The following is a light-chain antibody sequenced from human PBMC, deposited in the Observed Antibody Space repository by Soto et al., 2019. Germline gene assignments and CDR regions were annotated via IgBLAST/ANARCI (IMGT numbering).Light chain of an antibody. CDR3: QQYGNSPQT. CDR1: QSPSHNIY. Sequence: IVVTQSAGTLSLSPGARATLSCRASQSPSHNIYLAWYQQKHGQAPRLLIYGASSRATGIPNRFSGSGSGTDLTITISRLEPEDVEVYYCQQYGNSPQTFGQGTKVDIK. CDR2: GAS. J-gene: IGKJ1*01. V-gene: IGKV3-20*01.